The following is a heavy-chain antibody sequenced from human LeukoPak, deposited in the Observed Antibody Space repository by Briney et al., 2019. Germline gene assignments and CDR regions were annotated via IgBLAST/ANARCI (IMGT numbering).Heavy chain of an antibody. D-gene: IGHD3-10*01. Sequence: SQTLSLTCTVSGGSITSAGYYWTWIRQHLEKGLDWIGYIYDSGRTYYNPFLKSRVTISVYMSKNQFSLKLSSVTAADTAVYYCARGEYYGSGSYNAFDIWGQGTLVTVSS. V-gene: IGHV4-31*03. J-gene: IGHJ3*02. CDR3: ARGEYYGSGSYNAFDI. CDR2: IYDSGRT. CDR1: GGSITSAGYY.